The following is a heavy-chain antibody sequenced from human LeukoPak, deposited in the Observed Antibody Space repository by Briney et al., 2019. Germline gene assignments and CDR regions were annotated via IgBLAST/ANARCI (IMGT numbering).Heavy chain of an antibody. CDR3: ARDSREYYDFWSGYQPNCYMDV. D-gene: IGHD3-3*01. V-gene: IGHV4-39*07. CDR1: GGSISSSSYY. Sequence: SETLSLTCTVSGGSISSSSYYWGWIRQPPGKGLEWIGSIYYSGSTYYNPSLKSRVTISVDTSKNQFSLKLSSVTAADTAVYYCARDSREYYDFWSGYQPNCYMDVWGKGTTVTVSS. CDR2: IYYSGST. J-gene: IGHJ6*03.